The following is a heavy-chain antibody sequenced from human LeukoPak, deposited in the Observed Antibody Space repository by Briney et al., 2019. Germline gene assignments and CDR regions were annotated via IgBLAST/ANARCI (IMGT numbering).Heavy chain of an antibody. CDR2: IKSKTDGGTT. CDR1: GFTFSSYA. V-gene: IGHV3-15*01. J-gene: IGHJ4*02. Sequence: PGGSLRLSCAASGFTFSSYAMSWVRQAPGKGLEWVGRIKSKTDGGTTDYAAPVKGRFTISRDDSKNTLYLQMNSLKTEDTAVYYCTTEAWASSGWYLRYFDYWGQGTLVTVSS. CDR3: TTEAWASSGWYLRYFDY. D-gene: IGHD6-19*01.